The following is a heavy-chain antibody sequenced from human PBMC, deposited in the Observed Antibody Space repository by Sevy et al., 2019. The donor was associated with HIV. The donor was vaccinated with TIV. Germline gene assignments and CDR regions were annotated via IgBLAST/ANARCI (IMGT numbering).Heavy chain of an antibody. CDR3: AREIRWPYYYDSSGYYGGVDY. D-gene: IGHD3-22*01. Sequence: GGSLRLSCAASGFTFSSYAMHWVRQAPGKGLEWVAVISYDGSNKYYADSVKGRFTISRDNSKNTLYLQMTSMRAEATGVYYCAREIRWPYYYDSSGYYGGVDYWGQGTLVTVSS. CDR2: ISYDGSNK. CDR1: GFTFSSYA. J-gene: IGHJ4*02. V-gene: IGHV3-30-3*01.